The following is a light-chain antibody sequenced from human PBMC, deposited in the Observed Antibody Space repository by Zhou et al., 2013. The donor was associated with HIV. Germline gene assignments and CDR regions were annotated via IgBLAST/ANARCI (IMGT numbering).Light chain of an antibody. Sequence: VMTQSPATLSVSPGERATLSCRASQSLSSNLAWYQQKPGQAPRLLIYGASTRATGIPATFSGSGSGTEFTLTISSLQSEDYAVYYCRQYNAWPFTFGPGTIVDVK. CDR2: GAS. V-gene: IGKV3-15*01. CDR3: RQYNAWPFT. J-gene: IGKJ3*01. CDR1: QSLSSN.